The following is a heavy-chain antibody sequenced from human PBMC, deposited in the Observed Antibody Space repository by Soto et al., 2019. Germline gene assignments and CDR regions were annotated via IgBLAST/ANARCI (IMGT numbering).Heavy chain of an antibody. J-gene: IGHJ4*02. Sequence: GASVKVSSKAPGYTFTSYAMHWARQAPGQRLEWMGWINAGNGNTKYSQKFQGRVTITRDTSASTAYMELSSLRAEDTAVYYCVRDMQLWRLDSWGQGTPVTVSS. CDR2: INAGNGNT. CDR3: VRDMQLWRLDS. CDR1: GYTFTSYA. D-gene: IGHD2-21*01. V-gene: IGHV1-3*01.